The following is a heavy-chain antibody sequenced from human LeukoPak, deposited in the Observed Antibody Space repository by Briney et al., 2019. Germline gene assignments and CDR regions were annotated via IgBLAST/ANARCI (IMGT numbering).Heavy chain of an antibody. CDR1: GGSISSGGYY. V-gene: IGHV4-31*03. CDR2: IYYSGTT. J-gene: IGHJ1*01. CDR3: ARELTYYDSSGQRLGYFQH. Sequence: PSETLSLTCTVSGGSISSGGYYWSWIRQHPGKGLEWIGYIYYSGTTYYNPSLKSRVTISVDTSKNQFSLKLSSVTAADTAVYYCARELTYYDSSGQRLGYFQHWGQGTLVTVSS. D-gene: IGHD3-22*01.